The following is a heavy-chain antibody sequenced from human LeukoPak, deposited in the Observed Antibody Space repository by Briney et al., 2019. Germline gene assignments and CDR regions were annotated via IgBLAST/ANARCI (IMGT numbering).Heavy chain of an antibody. CDR1: GGSISSGDYY. Sequence: PSETLSLTCTVSGGSISSGDYYWSWIRQPPGKGLEWIGYIYYSGSTYYNPSLKSRVTISVDTSKNQFSLKLSSVTAADTAVYYCARAFPCSTTTCSNWFDPWGQGTLVTVSS. CDR3: ARAFPCSTTTCSNWFDP. V-gene: IGHV4-30-4*01. D-gene: IGHD2-2*01. J-gene: IGHJ5*02. CDR2: IYYSGST.